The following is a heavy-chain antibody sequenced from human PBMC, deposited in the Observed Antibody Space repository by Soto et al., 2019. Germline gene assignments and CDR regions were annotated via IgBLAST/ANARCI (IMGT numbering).Heavy chain of an antibody. J-gene: IGHJ5*02. V-gene: IGHV1-69*13. CDR2: IIPIFGTA. Sequence: ASVKVSCKASGGTFSSYAISWVRQAPGQGLEWMGGIIPIFGTANYAQKFQGRVTITADESTSTAYMELSSLRSEDTAVYYCARELGQLVPNTFDPWGPGTLVTVSS. CDR3: ARELGQLVPNTFDP. CDR1: GGTFSSYA. D-gene: IGHD6-13*01.